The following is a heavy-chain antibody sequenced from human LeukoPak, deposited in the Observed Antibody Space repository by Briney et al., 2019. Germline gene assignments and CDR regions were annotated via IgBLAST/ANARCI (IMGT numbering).Heavy chain of an antibody. CDR2: IIPILGIA. J-gene: IGHJ4*02. Sequence: SVKVSCKASVGSFSSYAISWVRQAPGQGLEWMGRIIPILGIASYAQKFQGRVTITADKSTSTAYMELSSLRSEDTAVYYCARLPSGYSGYDADYWGQGTLVTVSS. D-gene: IGHD5-12*01. CDR3: ARLPSGYSGYDADY. V-gene: IGHV1-69*04. CDR1: VGSFSSYA.